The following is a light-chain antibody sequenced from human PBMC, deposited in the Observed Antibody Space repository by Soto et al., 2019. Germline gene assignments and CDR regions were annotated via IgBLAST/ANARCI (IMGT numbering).Light chain of an antibody. CDR2: AAS. Sequence: DIQMTQSPSSLSASVGDRVTITCRASQSISNYLNWYQQKPGKAPKRLIYAASSLQSGVPSRFSGSGSGTNFKLTISSLQPEDFATYYCEHNYSTPRHFGQVTNLEI. CDR3: EHNYSTPRH. V-gene: IGKV1-39*01. J-gene: IGKJ2*01. CDR1: QSISNY.